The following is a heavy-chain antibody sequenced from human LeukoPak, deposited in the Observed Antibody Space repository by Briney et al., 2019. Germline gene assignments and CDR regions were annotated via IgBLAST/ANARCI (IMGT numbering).Heavy chain of an antibody. CDR3: ARDAYYDFWSGYYDYYYYYMDV. Sequence: GASVKVSCKASGYTFTTYDINWVRQATGQGLEWMGWMNPNSANTGYAQKFQGRVTITRNTSMSTAYMELNSLRSDDTAVYYCARDAYYDFWSGYYDYYYYYMDVWGKGTTVTVSS. J-gene: IGHJ6*03. CDR1: GYTFTTYD. CDR2: MNPNSANT. D-gene: IGHD3-3*01. V-gene: IGHV1-8*03.